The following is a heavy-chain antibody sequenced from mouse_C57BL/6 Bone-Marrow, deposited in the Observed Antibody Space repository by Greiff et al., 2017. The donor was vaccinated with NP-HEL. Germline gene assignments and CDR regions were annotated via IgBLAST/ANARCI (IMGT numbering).Heavy chain of an antibody. D-gene: IGHD1-2*01. CDR1: GFTFSDYY. CDR3: ARPIIDYYAMDY. CDR2: ISNGGGST. V-gene: IGHV5-12*01. J-gene: IGHJ4*01. Sequence: DVQLVESGGGLVQPGGSLKLSCAASGFTFSDYYMYWVRQTPEKRLEWVAYISNGGGSTYYPDTVKGRFTISRDNAKNTLYLQMSRLKSEDTAMYYCARPIIDYYAMDYWGQGTSVTVSS.